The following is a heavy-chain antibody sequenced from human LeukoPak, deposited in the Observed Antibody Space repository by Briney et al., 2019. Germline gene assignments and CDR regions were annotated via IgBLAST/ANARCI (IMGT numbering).Heavy chain of an antibody. Sequence: GGSLRLSCAASGFTFSKNAMSWVRQAPGKGLEWVSAFGGTGGRTYYADSVKGRFTISRDNSKNTLYLQMNSLRADDTAVYYCAKDVLNWEFDYWGQGTLVTVSS. CDR3: AKDVLNWEFDY. CDR1: GFTFSKNA. J-gene: IGHJ4*02. D-gene: IGHD7-27*01. V-gene: IGHV3-23*01. CDR2: FGGTGGRT.